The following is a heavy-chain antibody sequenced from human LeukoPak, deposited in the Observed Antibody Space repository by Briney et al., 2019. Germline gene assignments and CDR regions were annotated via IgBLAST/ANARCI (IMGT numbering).Heavy chain of an antibody. D-gene: IGHD5-12*01. J-gene: IGHJ4*02. CDR2: ISYDGSNK. V-gene: IGHV3-30-3*01. CDR1: GFTFSSYA. Sequence: GRSLRLSCAASGFTFSSYAMHWVRQAPGKGLEWVAVISYDGSNKYYADSVKGRFTISRDNSKNTLYLQMNSLRAEDTAVYYCAKDDGLGDSGYDYWGQGTLVTVSS. CDR3: AKDDGLGDSGYDY.